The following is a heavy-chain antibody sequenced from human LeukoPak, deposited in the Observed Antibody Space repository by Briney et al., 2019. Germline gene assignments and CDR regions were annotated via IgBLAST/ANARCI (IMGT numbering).Heavy chain of an antibody. Sequence: GGSLRLSCAASGFTFSSYWMNWVRQPPGKGLVWVSRITSDGTSTSYADSVKGRFTISRDNAENTLYLQMNSLRAEDTAVYYCARGASGYSYGWGQGTLVTVSS. J-gene: IGHJ4*02. CDR1: GFTFSSYW. CDR2: ITSDGTST. CDR3: ARGASGYSYG. D-gene: IGHD5-18*01. V-gene: IGHV3-74*01.